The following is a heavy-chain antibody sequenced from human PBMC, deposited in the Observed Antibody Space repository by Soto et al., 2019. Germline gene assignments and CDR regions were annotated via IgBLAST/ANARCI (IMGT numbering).Heavy chain of an antibody. D-gene: IGHD3-22*01. CDR1: GGSISSSSYY. Sequence: QMQLQESGPGLVKPSETLSLTCTVSGGSISSSSYYWGWIRQPPGQGLEWLGTIYSLGNTYYNPSLKSRGTISVDKSKSQLFLQLSSVTAPDTAVYYCGRQIYDSSGYYYAYWGQGTLVTVSS. J-gene: IGHJ4*02. V-gene: IGHV4-39*01. CDR3: GRQIYDSSGYYYAY. CDR2: IYSLGNT.